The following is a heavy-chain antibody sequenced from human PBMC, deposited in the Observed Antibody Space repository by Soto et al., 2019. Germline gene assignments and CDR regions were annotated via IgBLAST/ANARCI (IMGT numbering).Heavy chain of an antibody. CDR1: GFTFSSYA. CDR3: AKVPTVVTLALD. V-gene: IGHV3-23*01. Sequence: GGSLRLSCAASGFTFSSYAMSWVRLAPGKGLEWVSAISGSGGSTYYADSVKGRFTISRDNSKNTLYLQMNSLRAEDTAVYYCAKVPTVVTLALDWGQGTLVTVSS. J-gene: IGHJ4*02. CDR2: ISGSGGST. D-gene: IGHD4-17*01.